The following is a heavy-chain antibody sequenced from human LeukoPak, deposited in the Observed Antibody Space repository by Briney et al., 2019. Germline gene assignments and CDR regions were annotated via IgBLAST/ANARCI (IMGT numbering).Heavy chain of an antibody. V-gene: IGHV3-20*04. CDR2: INWNGGST. CDR3: ARYPTYYYDSSGYKEGSYFDY. D-gene: IGHD3-22*01. Sequence: AGGSLRLSCAASGFTFDDYGMSWVRQAPGKGLEWVSGINWNGGSTGYADSVKGRFTISRGSAKNSLYLQMNSLRAEDTALYYCARYPTYYYDSSGYKEGSYFDYWGQGTLVTVSS. CDR1: GFTFDDYG. J-gene: IGHJ4*02.